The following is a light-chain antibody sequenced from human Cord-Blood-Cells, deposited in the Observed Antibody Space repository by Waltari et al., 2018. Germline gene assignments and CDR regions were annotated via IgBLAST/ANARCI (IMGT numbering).Light chain of an antibody. CDR3: SSYAGSNNV. CDR2: EGS. Sequence: QSALTQPASVSGSPGQSITISCTGTSSDVGSYNLVSWYQQHPGKAPKLMIYEGSKRPSGVSNRFSGSKSGNTASLTISGLQAEDEADYYCSSYAGSNNVFGTGTKVTVL. CDR1: SSDVGSYNL. J-gene: IGLJ1*01. V-gene: IGLV2-14*02.